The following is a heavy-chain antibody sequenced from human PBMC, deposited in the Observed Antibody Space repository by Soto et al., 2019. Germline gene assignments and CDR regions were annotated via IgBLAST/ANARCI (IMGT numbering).Heavy chain of an antibody. CDR1: GFTFSSYA. D-gene: IGHD3-9*01. CDR3: AKDRDILTGYTNNWFDP. CDR2: ISGSGGST. Sequence: EVQLLESGGGLVQPGGSLRLSCAASGFTFSSYAMSWVRQAPGKGLEWVSAISGSGGSTYYADSVKGRFTISRDNSKNTLYLQMNSLRAEDTAVYYWAKDRDILTGYTNNWFDPWGQGTLVTVSS. V-gene: IGHV3-23*01. J-gene: IGHJ5*02.